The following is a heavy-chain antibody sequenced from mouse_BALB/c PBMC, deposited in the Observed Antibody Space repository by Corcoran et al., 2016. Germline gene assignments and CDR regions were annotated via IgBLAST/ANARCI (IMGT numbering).Heavy chain of an antibody. CDR2: INTRSGGT. V-gene: IGHV1-18*01. CDR1: GYTFTDYN. J-gene: IGHJ2*01. CDR3: ARWGITTFDY. Sequence: EVLLQQSGPELVKPGASVKIPCKASGYTFTDYNMDWVRQSHGKSLEWIGDINTRSGGTIYNQTFKGKATLTVDKSSSTAYMELRSLTSEDTAVYYFARWGITTFDYWGQGTTVTVSS. D-gene: IGHD1-1*01.